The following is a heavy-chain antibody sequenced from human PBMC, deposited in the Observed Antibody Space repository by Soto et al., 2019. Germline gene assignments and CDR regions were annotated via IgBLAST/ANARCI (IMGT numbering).Heavy chain of an antibody. Sequence: QVQLRESGPGMVRPSGTLSLTCAVSGTSISSTFWWTWVRQSPGKGLGWIGEIYHSGSTKYNPSLKGRFATPVEKPNNQFSLELSAVTAAATAVYYWATLPPRIVVVRSEIPAWGQGTLVIVSA. CDR2: IYHSGST. CDR3: ATLPPRIVVVRSEIPA. D-gene: IGHD2-15*01. CDR1: GTSISSTFW. J-gene: IGHJ5*02. V-gene: IGHV4-4*02.